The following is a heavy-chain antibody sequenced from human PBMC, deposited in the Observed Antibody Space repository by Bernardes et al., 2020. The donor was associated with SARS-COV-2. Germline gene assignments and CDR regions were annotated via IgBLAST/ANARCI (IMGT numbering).Heavy chain of an antibody. J-gene: IGHJ4*02. Sequence: GGSLRLSCVGSGFTFSSFAMSGVRQAPGKGLEWVSVISAVGDSVYHADSVKGRFTISRDNSKNTLYLQMNSLTAEDTAIYYCAKVGCSGGNCYFVWGFFDGWGQGTLVTVSS. V-gene: IGHV3-23*01. CDR2: ISAVGDSV. CDR3: AKVGCSGGNCYFVWGFFDG. D-gene: IGHD2-15*01. CDR1: GFTFSSFA.